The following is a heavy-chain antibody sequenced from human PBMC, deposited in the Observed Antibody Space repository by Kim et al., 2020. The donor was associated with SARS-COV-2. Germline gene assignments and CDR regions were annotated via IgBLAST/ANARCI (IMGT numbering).Heavy chain of an antibody. V-gene: IGHV4-34*01. Sequence: SETLSLTCAVYVGSFSGYYWSWIRQPPGKGLEWIGEITHSGSTNYNPSLKSRVTLSVDTSKNQFSLKLTSVTAADTAMYYCARGPIPSGPSAYWGQGTL. CDR1: VGSFSGYY. CDR2: ITHSGST. CDR3: ARGPIPSGPSAY. D-gene: IGHD2-15*01. J-gene: IGHJ4*02.